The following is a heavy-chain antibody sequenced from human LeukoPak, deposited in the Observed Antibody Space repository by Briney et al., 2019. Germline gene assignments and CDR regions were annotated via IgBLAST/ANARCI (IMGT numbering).Heavy chain of an antibody. V-gene: IGHV3-7*01. J-gene: IGHJ4*02. Sequence: PGGSLRLSCAASGFTFSSYWMSWVRQAPGKGLEWVANIKQDGSERGYVDSVKGRFTISRDNAKNTLYLQMNSLRAEDTAVYYCAREGGWLQPNFDYWGQGTLVTVSS. CDR2: IKQDGSER. CDR1: GFTFSSYW. CDR3: AREGGWLQPNFDY. D-gene: IGHD5-24*01.